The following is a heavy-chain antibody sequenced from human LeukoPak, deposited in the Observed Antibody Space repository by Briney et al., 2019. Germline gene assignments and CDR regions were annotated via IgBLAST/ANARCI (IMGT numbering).Heavy chain of an antibody. V-gene: IGHV3-30*18. CDR1: GFTFSSYG. CDR2: ISYDGSNK. CDR3: AKDHGYSSGWYNPYYYYYGMDV. J-gene: IGHJ6*02. Sequence: PGGSLRLSCAASGFTFSSYGMHWVRQAPGKGLEWVAVISYDGSNKYYADSVKGRFTISRDNSKNTLYLQMNSLRAEDTAVYYCAKDHGYSSGWYNPYYYYYGMDVWGQGTTVTVSS. D-gene: IGHD6-19*01.